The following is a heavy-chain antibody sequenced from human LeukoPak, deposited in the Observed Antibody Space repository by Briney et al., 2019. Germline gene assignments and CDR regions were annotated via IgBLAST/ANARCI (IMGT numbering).Heavy chain of an antibody. CDR2: ITTSSSYT. J-gene: IGHJ6*04. CDR3: AELGITMIGGV. Sequence: PGGSLRLSCEASGFSFSSYNMDWVRQTPGKGLEWISSITTSSSYTFYADSVKGRFTISRDNARNSLYLQMNSLGAEDTAVYYCAELGITMIGGVWGKGTTVTISS. D-gene: IGHD3-10*02. CDR1: GFSFSSYN. V-gene: IGHV3-21*01.